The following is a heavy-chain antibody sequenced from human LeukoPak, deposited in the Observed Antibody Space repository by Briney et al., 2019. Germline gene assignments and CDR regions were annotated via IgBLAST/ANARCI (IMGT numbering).Heavy chain of an antibody. CDR3: ARRHSSVFEP. Sequence: QSGGSLRLSCAASGFTFNSYWMSWVRQAPGKGLEWVANIKQDGSEKYYVDSVKGRFTISRDNAKNSLYLQMNSLRAEDTAVYYCARRHSSVFEPWGQGTLVTVSS. J-gene: IGHJ5*02. D-gene: IGHD6-19*01. CDR1: GFTFNSYW. CDR2: IKQDGSEK. V-gene: IGHV3-7*01.